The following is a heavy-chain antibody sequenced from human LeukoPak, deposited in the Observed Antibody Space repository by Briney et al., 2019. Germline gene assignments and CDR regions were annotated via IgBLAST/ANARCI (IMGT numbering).Heavy chain of an antibody. Sequence: ASVKVSCKASGYTFTSYGISWVRQAPGQGLEWMGWISAYNGNTNYAQKLQGRVTMTTDTSTSTAYMEMRSLRSDDTAVYYCARHLGTEQWLGDVDYWGQGTLVTVSS. CDR3: ARHLGTEQWLGDVDY. V-gene: IGHV1-18*01. J-gene: IGHJ4*02. CDR1: GYTFTSYG. CDR2: ISAYNGNT. D-gene: IGHD6-19*01.